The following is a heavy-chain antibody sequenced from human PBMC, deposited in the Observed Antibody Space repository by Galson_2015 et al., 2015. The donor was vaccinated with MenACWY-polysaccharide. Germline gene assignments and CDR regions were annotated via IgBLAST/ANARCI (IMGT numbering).Heavy chain of an antibody. J-gene: IGHJ4*02. D-gene: IGHD6-19*01. Sequence: SLRLSCAASGFTFSSYAMSWVRQAPGKGLEWVSVISDSGRNTYYADSVKGRSTISRDNSKNTLYLQMNSLRGDDTAVYYCARGRVSGWYDWWGQGTLVTVSS. CDR3: ARGRVSGWYDW. CDR2: ISDSGRNT. CDR1: GFTFSSYA. V-gene: IGHV3-23*01.